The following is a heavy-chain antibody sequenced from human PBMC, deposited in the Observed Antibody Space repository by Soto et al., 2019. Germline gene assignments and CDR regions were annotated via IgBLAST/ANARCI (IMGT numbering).Heavy chain of an antibody. CDR2: IYPYGSDT. D-gene: IGHD2-2*01. J-gene: IGHJ4*01. V-gene: IGHV5-51*01. CDR3: ARHLVGSTRGNFDY. Sequence: PVESLKISCKGSGYSITSYWIGWVRQMPGQGMEWMGNIYPYGSDTRYSPSFQGQVTISADTSITTAYLQWSGLRASDTAMYFCARHLVGSTRGNFDYWGEGTLVTVSS. CDR1: GYSITSYW.